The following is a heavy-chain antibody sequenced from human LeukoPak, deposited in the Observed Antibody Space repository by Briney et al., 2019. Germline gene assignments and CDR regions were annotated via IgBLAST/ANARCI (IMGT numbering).Heavy chain of an antibody. CDR2: INSDGSWT. V-gene: IGHV3-74*01. CDR1: GNYW. CDR3: VSFYETY. D-gene: IGHD2/OR15-2a*01. Sequence: GGSLRLSCAASGNYWMHWVRQAPGKGLVWVSHINSDGSWTSYADSVKGRFAISKDNAKNTVYLQMNSLRAEDTAVYYCVSFYETYWGRGTLVTVSS. J-gene: IGHJ4*02.